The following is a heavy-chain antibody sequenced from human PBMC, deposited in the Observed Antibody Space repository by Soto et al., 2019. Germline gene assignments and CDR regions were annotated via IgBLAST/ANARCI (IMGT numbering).Heavy chain of an antibody. CDR1: GFTFSSYG. V-gene: IGHV3-33*01. D-gene: IGHD5-12*01. Sequence: GGSLRLSCAASGFTFSSYGMHWVRQAPGKGLEWVAVIWYDGSNKYYADSVKGRFTISRDNSKNTLYLQMNSLRAEDTAVYYCARDRVATIWLSPSRDYGMDVWGQGTTVTVSS. CDR3: ARDRVATIWLSPSRDYGMDV. CDR2: IWYDGSNK. J-gene: IGHJ6*02.